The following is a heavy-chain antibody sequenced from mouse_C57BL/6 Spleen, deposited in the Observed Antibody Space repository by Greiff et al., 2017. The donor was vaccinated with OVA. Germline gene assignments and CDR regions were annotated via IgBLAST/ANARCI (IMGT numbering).Heavy chain of an antibody. J-gene: IGHJ4*01. CDR1: GFNIKDYY. V-gene: IGHV14-2*01. D-gene: IGHD3-2*02. CDR3: ARWAAQAAYAMDY. Sequence: VQLKESGAELVKPGASVKLSCTASGFNIKDYYMHWVKQRTEQGLEWIGRIDPEDGETKYAPKFQGKATITADTSSNTAYLQLSSLTSEDTAVYYCARWAAQAAYAMDYWGQGTSVTVSS. CDR2: IDPEDGET.